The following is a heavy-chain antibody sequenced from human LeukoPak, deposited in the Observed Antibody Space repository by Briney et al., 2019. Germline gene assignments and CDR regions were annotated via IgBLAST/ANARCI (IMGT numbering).Heavy chain of an antibody. CDR2: IIPIFGTA. J-gene: IGHJ6*03. CDR3: ARGEMVRGVLYYYYYYMDV. V-gene: IGHV1-69*13. CDR1: GGTFSSYA. D-gene: IGHD3-10*01. Sequence: SVKVSCKASGGTFSSYAISWVRQAPGQGLEWMGGIIPIFGTANYAQKFQGRVTITADESTSTAYMELSSLRSEDTAVYYCARGEMVRGVLYYYYYYMDVWGKGTTVTVSS.